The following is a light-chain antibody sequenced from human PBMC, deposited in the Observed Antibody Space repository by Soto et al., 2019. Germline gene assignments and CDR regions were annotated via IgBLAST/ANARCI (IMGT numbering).Light chain of an antibody. CDR2: GAS. CDR3: QQYGSSPQT. CDR1: QSVRSSN. Sequence: EIVLTQSPGTLSLSPGERATLSCRASQSVRSSNLAWYQQKPGQAPRLLIYGASSRATGIPDRFSGSGSGTDFTLNISRLEPEDCAVYYCQQYGSSPQTFGQGTKVEIK. V-gene: IGKV3-20*01. J-gene: IGKJ1*01.